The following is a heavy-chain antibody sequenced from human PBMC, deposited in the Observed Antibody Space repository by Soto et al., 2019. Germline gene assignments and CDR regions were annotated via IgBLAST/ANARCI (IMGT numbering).Heavy chain of an antibody. CDR3: AKDRLYDSSGYYYGWFDT. Sequence: GGSLRLSCAASGFTFSSYAMSWVRQAPGKGLEWVSGIRGSGGSTYYADSVKGRFTISRDNPKNTLYLQMNSLRAEDTAVYYCAKDRLYDSSGYYYGWFDTWGQGTLVTVSS. CDR2: IRGSGGST. D-gene: IGHD3-22*01. J-gene: IGHJ5*02. CDR1: GFTFSSYA. V-gene: IGHV3-23*01.